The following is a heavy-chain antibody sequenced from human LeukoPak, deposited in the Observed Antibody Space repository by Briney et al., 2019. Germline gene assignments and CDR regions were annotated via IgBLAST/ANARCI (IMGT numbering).Heavy chain of an antibody. CDR3: ARESNYYDT. CDR1: GYTFNNYY. J-gene: IGHJ5*01. Sequence: ASVKISCKASGYTFNNYYMHWARLAPGQGLEWMGWVYPKTGVTNYAQNFQGRVTMTRDTSISTVYMELSRLTSDDTAVYYCARESNYYDTWGHGTLVTVSS. CDR2: VYPKTGVT. D-gene: IGHD3-22*01. V-gene: IGHV1-2*02.